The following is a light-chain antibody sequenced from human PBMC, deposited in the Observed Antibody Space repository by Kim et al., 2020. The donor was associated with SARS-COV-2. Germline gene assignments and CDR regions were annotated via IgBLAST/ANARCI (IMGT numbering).Light chain of an antibody. CDR1: SSDVGGYNF. J-gene: IGLJ3*02. Sequence: QSALTQPRSVSGSPGQSVTISCTGTSSDVGGYNFVSWYQHHPGKAPTLMIYGVSQRPSGVPDRFSGSKSGNTASLTISGLQAEDEADYYCSSFAGSYFCVFGGGTQLTVL. CDR3: SSFAGSYFCV. CDR2: GVS. V-gene: IGLV2-11*01.